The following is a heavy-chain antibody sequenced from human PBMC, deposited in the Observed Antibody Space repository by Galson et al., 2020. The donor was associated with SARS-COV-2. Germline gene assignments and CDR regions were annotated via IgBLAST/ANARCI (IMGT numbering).Heavy chain of an antibody. J-gene: IGHJ4*02. V-gene: IGHV2-70*11. CDR1: GFSLSTSGMC. CDR2: IDWDDDK. D-gene: IGHD4-17*01. Sequence: SGPTLVKPAQTLTLTCTFSGFSLSTSGMCVIWIRQPPGKALEWLARIDWDDDKYYSTSLKTRLTISKDTSKNQVVLTMTNMDPVDTATYYCARMLTTVTAYDYWGQGTRGTVSS. CDR3: ARMLTTVTAYDY.